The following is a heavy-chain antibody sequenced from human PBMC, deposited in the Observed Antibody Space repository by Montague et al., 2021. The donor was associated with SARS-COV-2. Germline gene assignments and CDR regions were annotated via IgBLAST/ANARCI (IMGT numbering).Heavy chain of an antibody. V-gene: IGHV4-34*01. CDR3: ARGRQHFNMIVVVMTGGEYYFDY. CDR2: INHRGTS. Sequence: SETRSLTCAVYGGSFSDYYWSWIRQPPGKGLEWIGEINHRGTSKHNPSLKSRVSISLDTSKNQFSLYLSSVTAADTAVYYCARGRQHFNMIVVVMTGGEYYFDYWGQGTLVTVSS. J-gene: IGHJ4*02. CDR1: GGSFSDYY. D-gene: IGHD3-22*01.